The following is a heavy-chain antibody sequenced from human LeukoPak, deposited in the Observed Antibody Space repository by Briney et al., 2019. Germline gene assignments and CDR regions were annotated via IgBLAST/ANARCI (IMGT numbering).Heavy chain of an antibody. CDR1: GYTFTSYD. CDR3: ARSKVGAITLPIDS. J-gene: IGHJ4*02. CDR2: MNPNSGNT. Sequence: GASVKVSCKASGYTFTSYDINWVRQAAGQGLEWMGWMNPNSGNTGYAQTFQGRVTMTRNTSISTAYMEMNSLTSEDTAVYYCARSKVGAITLPIDSWGQGTLVIVSS. D-gene: IGHD1-26*01. V-gene: IGHV1-8*01.